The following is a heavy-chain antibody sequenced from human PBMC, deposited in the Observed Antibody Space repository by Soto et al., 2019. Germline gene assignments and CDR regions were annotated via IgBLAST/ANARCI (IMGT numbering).Heavy chain of an antibody. CDR3: AKDRDSSGYADY. CDR2: ISDDGSNK. J-gene: IGHJ4*02. CDR1: GFTFSNCG. V-gene: IGHV3-30*18. Sequence: QVQLVESGGGVVQPGRSLRLSCAASGFTFSNCGMHWVRQAPGKGLEWVTVISDDGSNKYYADSVKGRFTISRDNSKNTLLLQMNSLRAEDTAVYYCAKDRDSSGYADYWGQGTLVTVSS. D-gene: IGHD3-22*01.